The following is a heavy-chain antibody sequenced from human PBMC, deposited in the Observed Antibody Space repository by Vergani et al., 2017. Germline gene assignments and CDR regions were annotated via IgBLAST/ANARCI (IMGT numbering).Heavy chain of an antibody. CDR3: ARPWGGSGSYGKD. D-gene: IGHD3-10*01. CDR1: GYTFTSYG. V-gene: IGHV1-18*01. CDR2: ISAYNGNT. J-gene: IGHJ4*02. Sequence: QVQLVQSGAEVKKPGASVKVSCKASGYTFTSYGISWVRQAPGQGRERMGWISAYNGNTNYAQKLQGRVTMTTDTSTNTAYMELRRLRSDDTAVYYCARPWGGSGSYGKDWGQGTLVTVSS.